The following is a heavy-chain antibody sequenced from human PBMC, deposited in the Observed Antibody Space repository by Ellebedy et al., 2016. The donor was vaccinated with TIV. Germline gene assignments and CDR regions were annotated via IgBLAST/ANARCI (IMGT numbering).Heavy chain of an antibody. J-gene: IGHJ6*02. V-gene: IGHV4-61*01. CDR2: IDYSGVT. CDR3: ARGISEWLLSEPPQHFPYGLDV. CDR1: AGSVTVGSYQ. Sequence: SETLSLTXSVSAGSVTVGSYQWSWIRQPPGKGLEWLGSIDYSGVTEYSPSLKSRLTISGDTSKNQFSLKLTSVTAADTAVYFCARGISEWLLSEPPQHFPYGLDVWGRGTTVTVSS. D-gene: IGHD3-3*01.